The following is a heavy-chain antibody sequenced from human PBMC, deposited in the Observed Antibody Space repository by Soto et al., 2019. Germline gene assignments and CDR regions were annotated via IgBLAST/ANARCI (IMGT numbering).Heavy chain of an antibody. CDR1: GFTFSSYG. Sequence: PGGSLRLSCAASGFTFSSYGMHWVRQAPGKGLEWVAVISYDGSNKYYVDSVKGRFTISRDNAKTTLYLQMDRLRPEDTALYFCAKSLYYYDSSPLDHWGQGTLVTVSS. V-gene: IGHV3-30*18. CDR2: ISYDGSNK. J-gene: IGHJ4*02. D-gene: IGHD3-22*01. CDR3: AKSLYYYDSSPLDH.